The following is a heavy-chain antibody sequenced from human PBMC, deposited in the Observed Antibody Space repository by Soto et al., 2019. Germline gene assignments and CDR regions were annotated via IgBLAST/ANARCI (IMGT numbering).Heavy chain of an antibody. CDR2: IDPSDSYT. Sequence: PGESLKISCKGSGYSFTSYWISWVRQMPGKGLEWMGRIDPSDSYTNYSPSFQGHVTISADKSISTAYLQWSSLKASDTAMYYCARLDSGSFYYYYGMDVWGPGTPVTVSS. CDR1: GYSFTSYW. J-gene: IGHJ6*02. V-gene: IGHV5-10-1*01. CDR3: ARLDSGSFYYYYGMDV. D-gene: IGHD1-26*01.